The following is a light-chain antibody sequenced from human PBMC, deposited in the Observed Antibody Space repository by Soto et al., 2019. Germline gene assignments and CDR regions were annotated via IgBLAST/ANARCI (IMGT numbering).Light chain of an antibody. V-gene: IGLV2-14*01. J-gene: IGLJ1*01. CDR3: NSQTRSGIRV. CDR1: SSDVGGSNH. Sequence: QSVLTQPASVSGSPGQSITISCTGTSSDVGGSNHVSWYQHHPGKVPKVIIYEVNSRPSGVSNRFSGSKSGYTASLTISGLQAVDEADYYCNSQTRSGIRVFGTGTKVTVL. CDR2: EVN.